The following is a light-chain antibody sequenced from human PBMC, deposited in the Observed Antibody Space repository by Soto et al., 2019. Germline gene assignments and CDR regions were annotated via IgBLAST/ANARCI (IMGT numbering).Light chain of an antibody. V-gene: IGLV2-14*01. J-gene: IGLJ1*01. CDR1: SSDVVGYNY. Sequence: QSALTQPASVSGSPGQWITISCTGTSSDVVGYNYVSWYQQHPGKDHKLMIYEVITRSSGVSNRFSGSKSGNTASLTISGLQAEDEDDYYCSSYTTNNTSVFGPVTTLTVL. CDR2: EVI. CDR3: SSYTTNNTSV.